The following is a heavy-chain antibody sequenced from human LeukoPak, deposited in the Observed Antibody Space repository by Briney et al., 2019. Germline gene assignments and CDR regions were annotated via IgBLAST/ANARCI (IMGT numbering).Heavy chain of an antibody. CDR3: AKGGGRYDSSGYPYYFDH. CDR1: GFTFSSYA. D-gene: IGHD3-22*01. V-gene: IGHV3-23*01. J-gene: IGHJ4*02. CDR2: ISGSGGST. Sequence: GASLRLSCAASGFTFSSYAMSWVRQAPGKGLEWVSAISGSGGSTYYADSVKGRFTISRDNSKNTLYLQMNSLRAEDTAVYYCAKGGGRYDSSGYPYYFDHWGQGTLVTVSS.